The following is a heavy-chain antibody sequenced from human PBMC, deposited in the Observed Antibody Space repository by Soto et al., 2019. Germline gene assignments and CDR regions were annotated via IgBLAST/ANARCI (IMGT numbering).Heavy chain of an antibody. J-gene: IGHJ3*02. CDR1: GFTFSSYS. CDR2: ISSSSSTI. V-gene: IGHV3-48*01. Sequence: GGSLRLSCAASGFTFSSYSMNWVRQAPGKGLEWVSYISSSSSTIYYADSVKGRFTISRDNSKNTLYLQMNSLRAEDTAVYYCAKGSSGYDYTAFDIWGQGTMVTVSS. CDR3: AKGSSGYDYTAFDI. D-gene: IGHD5-12*01.